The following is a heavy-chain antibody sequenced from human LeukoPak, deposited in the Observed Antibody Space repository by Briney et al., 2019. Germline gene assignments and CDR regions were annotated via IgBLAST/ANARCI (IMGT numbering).Heavy chain of an antibody. CDR3: ARDLRGVYVIDY. CDR1: GDSIRSYY. D-gene: IGHD5/OR15-5a*01. Sequence: SETLSLTCTVSGDSIRSYYWNWIRQPPGKGLEWIGYIYYSGSTYYNPSLKSRVTISVDTSKNQFSLKLSSVTAADTAVYYCARDLRGVYVIDYWGQGTLVTVSS. CDR2: IYYSGST. V-gene: IGHV4-59*12. J-gene: IGHJ4*02.